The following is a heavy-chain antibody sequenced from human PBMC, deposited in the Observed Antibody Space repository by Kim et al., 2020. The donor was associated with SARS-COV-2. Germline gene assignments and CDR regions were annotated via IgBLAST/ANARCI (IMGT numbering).Heavy chain of an antibody. CDR3: ARDRFPALYTAAAGTQPPGAY. V-gene: IGHV1-18*01. CDR2: ISAYNGNT. CDR1: GYTFTSYG. D-gene: IGHD6-13*01. Sequence: ASVKVSCKASGYTFTSYGISWVRQAPGQGLEWMGWISAYNGNTNYAQKLQGRVTMTTDTSTSTAYMELRSLRSDDTAVYYCARDRFPALYTAAAGTQPPGAYWGQGTLVTVSS. J-gene: IGHJ4*02.